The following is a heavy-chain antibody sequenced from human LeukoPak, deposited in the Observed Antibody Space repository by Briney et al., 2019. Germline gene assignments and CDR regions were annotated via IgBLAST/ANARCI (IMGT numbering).Heavy chain of an antibody. CDR3: AGGYQLTQTVDP. D-gene: IGHD2-2*01. CDR2: IIPILGIA. CDR1: GYTFTGYY. V-gene: IGHV1-69*10. Sequence: GASVKVSCKASGYTFTGYYMHWVRQAPGQGLEWMGWIIPILGIANYAQKFQGRVTITADKSTSTAYMELSSLRSEDTAVYYCAGGYQLTQTVDPWGQGTLVTVSS. J-gene: IGHJ5*02.